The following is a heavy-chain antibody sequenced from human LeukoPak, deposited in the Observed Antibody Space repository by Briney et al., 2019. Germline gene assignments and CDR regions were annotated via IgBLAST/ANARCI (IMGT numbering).Heavy chain of an antibody. CDR3: AREYYYYMDV. V-gene: IGHV7-4-1*02. CDR1: GYTFTSYY. Sequence: ASVKVSCKASGYTFTSYYMHWVRQAPGQGLEWMGWINTNTGNPTYAQGFTGRFVLSVDTSVSTAYLQISSLKADDTAVYYCAREYYYYMDVWGQGTLVTVSS. J-gene: IGHJ6*03. CDR2: INTNTGNP.